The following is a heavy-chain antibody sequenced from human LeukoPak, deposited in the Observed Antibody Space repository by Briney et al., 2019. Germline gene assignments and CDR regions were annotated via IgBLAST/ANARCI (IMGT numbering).Heavy chain of an antibody. D-gene: IGHD6-19*01. CDR2: IIPIFGTA. Sequence: SVKVSCKASGGTFSSYAISWVRQAPGQGLGWMGGIIPIFGTANYAQKLQGRVTMTTDTSTSTAYMELRSLRSDDTAVYYCARGGSGWYRYWGQGTLVTVSS. J-gene: IGHJ4*02. CDR3: ARGGSGWYRY. CDR1: GGTFSSYA. V-gene: IGHV1-69*05.